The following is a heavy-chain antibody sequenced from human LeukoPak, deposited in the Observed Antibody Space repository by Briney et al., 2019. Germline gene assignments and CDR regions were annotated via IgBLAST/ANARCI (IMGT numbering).Heavy chain of an antibody. V-gene: IGHV3-74*01. Sequence: PGGSLRLSCAPSGFTLSSYWMHWVRQVPGKGLEWLSRINNDGVSTSCADSVKGRFTISRDNAKNTLYLRMNSLRAEDTAIYYCARKPLSGGYGGTIDYWGQGTLVTVSS. D-gene: IGHD5-12*01. CDR1: GFTLSSYW. CDR3: ARKPLSGGYGGTIDY. CDR2: INNDGVST. J-gene: IGHJ4*02.